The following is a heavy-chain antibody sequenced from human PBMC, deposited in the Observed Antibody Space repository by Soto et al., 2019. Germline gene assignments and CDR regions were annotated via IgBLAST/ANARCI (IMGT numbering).Heavy chain of an antibody. V-gene: IGHV1-69*01. CDR3: ARGWGYDSTYYYYAY. Sequence: QVQLVQSGAEVRKPGSSVRVSCKASGGSFNRHTISWVRQAPGQGLEWMGGIIPIFGTANHAQEFQGRVTIIADESTSTVYMELSSLRSDDTAIYYCARGWGYDSTYYYYAYWGQGTLVIVSS. D-gene: IGHD3-16*01. CDR1: GGSFNRHT. J-gene: IGHJ4*02. CDR2: IIPIFGTA.